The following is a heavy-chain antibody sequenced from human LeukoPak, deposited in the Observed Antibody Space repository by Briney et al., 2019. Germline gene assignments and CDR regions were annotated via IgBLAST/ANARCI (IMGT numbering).Heavy chain of an antibody. Sequence: SETLSLTCAVYGGSFSGYYWSWIRQPPGKGLEWIGEINHSGSTNYNPSLKSRVTISVDTSKNQFSLKLSSVTAADTAVYYCARGLSLPNCSSTGCYLPFYYYYYGMDVWGQGTTVTVSS. J-gene: IGHJ6*02. D-gene: IGHD2-2*01. CDR1: GGSFSGYY. CDR2: INHSGST. CDR3: ARGLSLPNCSSTGCYLPFYYYYYGMDV. V-gene: IGHV4-34*01.